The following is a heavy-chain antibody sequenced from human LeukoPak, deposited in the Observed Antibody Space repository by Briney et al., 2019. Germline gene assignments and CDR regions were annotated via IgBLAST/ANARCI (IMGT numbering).Heavy chain of an antibody. Sequence: GASVKVSCKASGYSFSDYYMHWVRQAPGQGLVWMGRINPSAPSTSYAQKFQGRITMASDRSTTTVYMELSSLRSEDTAIYYCARVDSSGSVDAFDVWGQGTMVTVSS. V-gene: IGHV1-46*01. CDR1: GYSFSDYY. J-gene: IGHJ3*01. CDR2: INPSAPST. CDR3: ARVDSSGSVDAFDV. D-gene: IGHD3-22*01.